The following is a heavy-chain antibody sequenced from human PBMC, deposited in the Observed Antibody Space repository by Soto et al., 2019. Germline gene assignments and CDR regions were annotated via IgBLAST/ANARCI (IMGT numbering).Heavy chain of an antibody. CDR3: ARGVSAATGEIGY. CDR2: ISPYHGNS. V-gene: IGHV1-18*01. D-gene: IGHD3-16*01. CDR1: GYTFSSYG. Sequence: ASVKVSCKASGYTFSSYGITWVRQAPGQGLEWVGWISPYHGNSKYAQKLQGRVTMTTDTSTSTAYMELRSLTSDDTAVYYCARGVSAATGEIGYWGQGTLVTVSS. J-gene: IGHJ4*02.